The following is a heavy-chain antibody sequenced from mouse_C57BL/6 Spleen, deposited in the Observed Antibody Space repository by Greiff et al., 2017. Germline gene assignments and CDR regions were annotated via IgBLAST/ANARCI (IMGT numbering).Heavy chain of an antibody. Sequence: VQLQESGPELVKPGASVKISCKASGYAFSSSWMNWVKQRPGKGLEWIGRIYPGDGDTNYNGKVKGKATLTADKSSSTAYMQLSSLTSEDSAVYFCARDYYGSSLYYFDYWGQGTTLTVSS. V-gene: IGHV1-82*01. CDR3: ARDYYGSSLYYFDY. CDR1: GYAFSSSW. D-gene: IGHD1-1*01. J-gene: IGHJ2*01. CDR2: IYPGDGDT.